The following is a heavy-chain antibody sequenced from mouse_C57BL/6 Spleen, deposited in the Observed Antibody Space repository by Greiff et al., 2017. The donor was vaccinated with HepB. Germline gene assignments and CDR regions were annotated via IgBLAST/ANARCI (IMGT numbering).Heavy chain of an antibody. Sequence: VQLQQSGPELVKPGASVKISCKASGYAFSSSWMNGVRQRPGKGLEWMGRIYPGDGKTNYNGKFKGKATLTADKSSSPAYMQLSSLTSEDSAVYFCARANYYGSSYFDYWGQGTTLTVSS. D-gene: IGHD1-1*01. CDR3: ARANYYGSSYFDY. J-gene: IGHJ2*01. V-gene: IGHV1-82*01. CDR1: GYAFSSSW. CDR2: IYPGDGKT.